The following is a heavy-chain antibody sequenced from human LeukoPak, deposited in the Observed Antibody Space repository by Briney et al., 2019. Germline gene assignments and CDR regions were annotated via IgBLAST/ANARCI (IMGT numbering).Heavy chain of an antibody. V-gene: IGHV3-23*01. CDR2: ISGRGDTT. CDR3: AKHRENFGDSCLDDY. J-gene: IGHJ4*02. Sequence: GGSLRLSCAASGFSFSSYAMSRVRHAPGKGLEWVSVISGRGDTTNYADSAKGRFTISRDNSKNTLYLHLNSLRVEDTAVYSCAKHRENFGDSCLDDYWGQGTLVTVSS. CDR1: GFSFSSYA. D-gene: IGHD4-17*01.